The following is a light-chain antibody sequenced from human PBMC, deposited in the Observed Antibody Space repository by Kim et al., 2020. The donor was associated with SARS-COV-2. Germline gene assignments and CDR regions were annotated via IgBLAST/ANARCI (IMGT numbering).Light chain of an antibody. CDR2: DVS. Sequence: GQSVTISCTGTSSDGGGYNYGSWYQQHPGKAPKLMIYDVSKRPSGVPDRFSGSKSGNTASLTISGLQAEDEADYYCCSYAGSYTLVFGGGTQLTVL. V-gene: IGLV2-11*01. J-gene: IGLJ2*01. CDR3: CSYAGSYTLV. CDR1: SSDGGGYNY.